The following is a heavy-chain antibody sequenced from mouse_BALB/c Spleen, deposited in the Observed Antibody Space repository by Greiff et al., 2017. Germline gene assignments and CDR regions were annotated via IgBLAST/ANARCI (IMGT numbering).Heavy chain of an antibody. CDR2: ISDGGSYT. J-gene: IGHJ1*01. CDR3: ARAYYGSRVWYFDV. D-gene: IGHD1-1*01. CDR1: GFTFSDYY. V-gene: IGHV5-4*02. Sequence: DVKLVESGGGLVKPGGSLKLSCAASGFTFSDYYMYWVRQTPEKRLEWVATISDGGSYTYYPDSVKGRFTISRDNAKNNLYLQMSSLKSEDTAMYYCARAYYGSRVWYFDVWGAGTTVTVSS.